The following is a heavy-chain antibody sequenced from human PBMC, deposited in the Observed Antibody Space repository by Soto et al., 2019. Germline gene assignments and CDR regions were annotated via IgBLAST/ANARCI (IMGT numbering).Heavy chain of an antibody. CDR3: ARKGMLRLLWFGDPTQYGMDV. Sequence: PSETLSLTCAVYGGSFSGYYWSWIRQPPGKGLEWIGEINHSGSTNYNPSLKSRVTISVDTSKNQFSLKLSSVTAADTAVYYCARKGMLRLLWFGDPTQYGMDVWGQGTTVTV. CDR1: GGSFSGYY. J-gene: IGHJ6*02. CDR2: INHSGST. D-gene: IGHD3-10*01. V-gene: IGHV4-34*01.